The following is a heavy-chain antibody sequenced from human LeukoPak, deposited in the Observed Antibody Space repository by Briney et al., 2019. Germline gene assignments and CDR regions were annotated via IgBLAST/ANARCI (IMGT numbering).Heavy chain of an antibody. CDR1: GGSISSGDHY. CDR2: IYYSGST. J-gene: IGHJ4*02. CDR3: ARVGYGSGSYYPDY. V-gene: IGHV4-30-4*01. Sequence: SETLSLTCTVSGGSISSGDHYWSWIRQPPGKGLEWIGYIYYSGSTYYNPSLKSRVTMSVDTSKNQFSLKLSSVTAADTAVYYCARVGYGSGSYYPDYWGQGTLVTVSS. D-gene: IGHD3-10*01.